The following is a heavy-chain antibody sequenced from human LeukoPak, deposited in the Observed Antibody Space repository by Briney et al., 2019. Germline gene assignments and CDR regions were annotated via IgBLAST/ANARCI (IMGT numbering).Heavy chain of an antibody. CDR3: ARRYCSSTSRTLDY. D-gene: IGHD2-2*01. CDR1: GFTFSSYE. J-gene: IGHJ4*02. Sequence: QPGGSLRLSCTASGFTFSSYEMNWVRQAPGKGLEWVSYISSGTTTIYYADSVKGRFTISRDNAKNSLNLQMNSLRAEDTAVYYCARRYCSSTSRTLDYWGQGTLVTV. V-gene: IGHV3-48*03. CDR2: ISSGTTTI.